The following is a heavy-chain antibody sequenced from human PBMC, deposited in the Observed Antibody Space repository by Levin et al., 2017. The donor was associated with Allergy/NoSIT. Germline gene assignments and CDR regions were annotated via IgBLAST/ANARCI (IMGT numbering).Heavy chain of an antibody. Sequence: PGGSLRLSCAASGFTFSSYWMSWVRQAPGKGLEWVANIKQDGSEKYYVDSVKGRFTISRDNAKNSLYLQMNSLRAEDTAVYYCAIVVPAASFDYWGQGTLVTVSS. J-gene: IGHJ4*02. CDR3: AIVVPAASFDY. CDR1: GFTFSSYW. CDR2: IKQDGSEK. V-gene: IGHV3-7*02. D-gene: IGHD2-2*01.